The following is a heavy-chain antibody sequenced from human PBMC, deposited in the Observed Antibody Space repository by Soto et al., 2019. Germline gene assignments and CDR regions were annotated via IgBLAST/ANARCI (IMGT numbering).Heavy chain of an antibody. CDR3: ATGYSRFDF. CDR1: GLTLRSYW. J-gene: IGHJ4*02. V-gene: IGHV3-7*03. CDR2: IKQDGSEK. Sequence: GGSLRLSCAASGLTLRSYWMSWVRQAPGKGLEWVANIKQDGSEKYYVDSVRGRFTIARDNAKNSLYLQMNSLRAEDTAVYYCATGYSRFDFWGQGTLVTVSS. D-gene: IGHD6-13*01.